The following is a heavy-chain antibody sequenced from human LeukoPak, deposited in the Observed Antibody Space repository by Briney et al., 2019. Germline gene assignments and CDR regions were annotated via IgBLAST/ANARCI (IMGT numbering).Heavy chain of an antibody. D-gene: IGHD6-6*01. J-gene: IGHJ4*02. Sequence: SETLSLTCTVSGGSISSSSYSWGWIRQPPGKGLEWIGSIYYSGSTYYNPSLKSRVTISVDTSKNQFSLKLSSVTAADTAVYYCARHLGSSSDYWGQGTLVTVSS. CDR3: ARHLGSSSDY. CDR2: IYYSGST. V-gene: IGHV4-39*01. CDR1: GGSISSSSYS.